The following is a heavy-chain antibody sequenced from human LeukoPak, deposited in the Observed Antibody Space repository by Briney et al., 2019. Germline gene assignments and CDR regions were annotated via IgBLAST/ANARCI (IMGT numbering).Heavy chain of an antibody. Sequence: SETLSLTCAVYGGSFTDYYWNWIRQPPGKGLEWIGYFHYSGSTNYNPSLKSRVTISVDTSKNQFSLKLSSVTAADTAMYYCARGGGGSWYGTVDYWGQGTLVTVSP. CDR1: GGSFTDYY. CDR3: ARGGGGSWYGTVDY. CDR2: FHYSGST. D-gene: IGHD6-13*01. J-gene: IGHJ4*02. V-gene: IGHV4-59*01.